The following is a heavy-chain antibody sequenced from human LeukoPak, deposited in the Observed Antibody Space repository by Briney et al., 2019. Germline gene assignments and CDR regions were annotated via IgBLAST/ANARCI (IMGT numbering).Heavy chain of an antibody. Sequence: PGGSLRLSCTGSGFIFSNFWMGWARQGPGKGLQWVASINRDGSEKHPVDSVKGRFTISRDNAKNSVYLQMNGLTVKDTAVYYCVRDVDIWGQGTLVTVSS. CDR1: GFIFSNFW. V-gene: IGHV3-7*01. CDR2: INRDGSEK. D-gene: IGHD5-24*01. CDR3: VRDVDI. J-gene: IGHJ4*02.